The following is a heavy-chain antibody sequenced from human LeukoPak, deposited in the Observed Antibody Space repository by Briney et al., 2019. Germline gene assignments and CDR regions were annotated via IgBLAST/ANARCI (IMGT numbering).Heavy chain of an antibody. CDR2: IAYDGSRA. D-gene: IGHD1-14*01. CDR1: GFTFGGYG. Sequence: GGSLRLSCAGSGFTFGGYGMHWFRQTPGKGLEWVAVIAYDGSRAFYADSVKGRFTISRDNSKNTMSVQMDDLRAEDTAVYYCTRYNNDHFDYWGQGNLVTVYS. J-gene: IGHJ4*02. CDR3: TRYNNDHFDY. V-gene: IGHV3-33*01.